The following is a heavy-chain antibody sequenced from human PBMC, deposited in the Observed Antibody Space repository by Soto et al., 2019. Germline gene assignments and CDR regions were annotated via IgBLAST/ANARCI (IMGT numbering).Heavy chain of an antibody. V-gene: IGHV4-59*01. J-gene: IGHJ4*02. Sequence: SETLSLTCTVSSGSISTYYWSWLRQPPGKGLEWIGYIYYTGSTNYNPSLKTRVTISVDTSKNQFSLNLSSVTAADTAVYYCARASSGYDRGVDYWGQGTLVTVSS. CDR2: IYYTGST. D-gene: IGHD5-12*01. CDR1: SGSISTYY. CDR3: ARASSGYDRGVDY.